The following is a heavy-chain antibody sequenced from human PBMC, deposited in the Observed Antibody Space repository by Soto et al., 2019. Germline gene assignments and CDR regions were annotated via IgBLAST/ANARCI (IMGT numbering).Heavy chain of an antibody. CDR2: IYYSGST. J-gene: IGHJ5*02. D-gene: IGHD3-10*01. Sequence: SETLSLTCTVSGGSISSIRYYWGWIRQPPGKGLEWIGTIYYSGSTYYNPSLKSRVTISVDTSKNQFSLKLSSVTAADTAVYYCARHPDVSRGGFDPSGQGTLVTVSS. CDR3: ARHPDVSRGGFDP. V-gene: IGHV4-39*01. CDR1: GGSISSIRYY.